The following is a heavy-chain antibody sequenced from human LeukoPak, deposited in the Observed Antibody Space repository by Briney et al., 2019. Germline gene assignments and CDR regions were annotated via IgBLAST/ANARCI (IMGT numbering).Heavy chain of an antibody. Sequence: LPGGSLRLSCAASGFTFSSYAMSWVRQAPGKGLDWVSVISGSGGSTYYADSVKGRFTISRDNSRDTLYLQMSSLRAEDTAVYYCAIGLGYSSGWYDYWGQGTLVTVSS. CDR3: AIGLGYSSGWYDY. J-gene: IGHJ4*02. D-gene: IGHD6-19*01. V-gene: IGHV3-23*01. CDR1: GFTFSSYA. CDR2: ISGSGGST.